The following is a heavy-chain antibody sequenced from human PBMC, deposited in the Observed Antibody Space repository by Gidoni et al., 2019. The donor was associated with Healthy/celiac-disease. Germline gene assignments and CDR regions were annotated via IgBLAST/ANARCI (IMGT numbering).Heavy chain of an antibody. CDR1: GGTFSSYA. D-gene: IGHD3-3*01. Sequence: QVQLVQSGAEVKKPGSSVKVSCKASGGTFSSYAISWVRQAPGQGFEWMGGIIPIFGTANYAQKFQGRVTITADKSTSTAYMELSSLRSEDTAVYYCASSQALRFLEWLNLQFPSYYYYMDVWGKGTTVTVSS. CDR3: ASSQALRFLEWLNLQFPSYYYYMDV. V-gene: IGHV1-69*06. J-gene: IGHJ6*03. CDR2: IIPIFGTA.